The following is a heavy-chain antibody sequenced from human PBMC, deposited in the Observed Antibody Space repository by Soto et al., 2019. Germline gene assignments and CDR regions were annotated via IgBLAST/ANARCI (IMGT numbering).Heavy chain of an antibody. CDR3: ARGRYGDY. D-gene: IGHD1-1*01. CDR1: GYTFTSYG. Sequence: QVHLVQSGAEVKKPGASVKVSCKASGYTFTSYGITWVRQAPGQGLEWMGWISAHNGNTDYAQKLQGRVIVTRDTXTXTXXMELRXLXXXDTXXYYCARGRYGDYWGQGALVTVSS. CDR2: ISAHNGNT. J-gene: IGHJ4*02. V-gene: IGHV1-18*01.